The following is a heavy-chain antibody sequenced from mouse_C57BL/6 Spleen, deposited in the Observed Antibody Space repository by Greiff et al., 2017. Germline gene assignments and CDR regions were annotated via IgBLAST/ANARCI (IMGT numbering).Heavy chain of an antibody. J-gene: IGHJ4*01. CDR1: GYAFSSYW. Sequence: QVQLKESGAELVKPGASVKISCKASGYAFSSYWMNWVKQRPGKGLEWIGQIYPGDGDANYNGKFKGKATLTADKSSSTAYMQLSSLTSEDSAVYFGARDYGNPYYAMDYWGQGTSVTVSS. V-gene: IGHV1-80*01. D-gene: IGHD2-1*01. CDR3: ARDYGNPYYAMDY. CDR2: IYPGDGDA.